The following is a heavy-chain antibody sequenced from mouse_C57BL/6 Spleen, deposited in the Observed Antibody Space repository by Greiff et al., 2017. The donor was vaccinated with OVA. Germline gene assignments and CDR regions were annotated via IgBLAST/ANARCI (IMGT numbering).Heavy chain of an antibody. D-gene: IGHD1-1*01. CDR1: GYTFTDYY. Sequence: VQLKQSGPVLVKPGASVKMSCKASGYTFTDYYMNWVKQSHGKSLEWIGVINPYNGGTSYNQKFKGKATLTVDKSSSTAYMELNSLTSEDSAVYYCARWVYGSSYGFAYWGQGTLVTVSA. CDR3: ARWVYGSSYGFAY. J-gene: IGHJ3*01. CDR2: INPYNGGT. V-gene: IGHV1-19*01.